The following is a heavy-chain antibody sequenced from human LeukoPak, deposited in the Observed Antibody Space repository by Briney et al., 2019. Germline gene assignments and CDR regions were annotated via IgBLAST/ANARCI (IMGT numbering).Heavy chain of an antibody. CDR2: ISGSGGRT. CDR1: GFTVRSDA. J-gene: IGHJ4*02. D-gene: IGHD3-10*01. CDR3: AKAMVRGVIKVFDY. Sequence: PGGSLRLSCAASGFTVRSDAMSWVRQAPGKGLEWVSAISGSGGRTYYADSVKGRFTISRDNSKNTLYLQMNSLRAEDTAVYYCAKAMVRGVIKVFDYWGQGTLVTVSS. V-gene: IGHV3-23*01.